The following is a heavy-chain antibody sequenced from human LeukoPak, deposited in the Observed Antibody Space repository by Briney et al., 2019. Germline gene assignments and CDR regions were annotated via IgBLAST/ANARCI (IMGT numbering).Heavy chain of an antibody. CDR1: GLTFTGKD. V-gene: IGHV3-66*01. CDR3: ATIVSDSSGWYHFDR. J-gene: IGHJ4*02. D-gene: IGHD6-19*01. Sequence: QAGGSLRSSCAASGLTFTGKDMAWVRQAPGKGLEWVSFINSGGTTNYADSVKGRFIISRDYSKNTLYLQMSSLRAEDTAVYYCATIVSDSSGWYHFDRRGQGALVTVSS. CDR2: INSGGTT.